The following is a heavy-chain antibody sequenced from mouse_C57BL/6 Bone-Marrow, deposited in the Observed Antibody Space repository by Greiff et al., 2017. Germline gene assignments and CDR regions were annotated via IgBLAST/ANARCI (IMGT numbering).Heavy chain of an antibody. D-gene: IGHD2-5*01. CDR3: ARGYYSNPYYAMDY. J-gene: IGHJ4*01. Sequence: QVQLKESGAELVKPGASVKMSCKASGYTFTSYWITWVKQRPGQGLEWIGDIYPGRGSTNYNEKFKSKATLTVDTSSSTAYMQLSSLTSEDSAVYYCARGYYSNPYYAMDYWGQGTSVTVSS. V-gene: IGHV1-55*01. CDR1: GYTFTSYW. CDR2: IYPGRGST.